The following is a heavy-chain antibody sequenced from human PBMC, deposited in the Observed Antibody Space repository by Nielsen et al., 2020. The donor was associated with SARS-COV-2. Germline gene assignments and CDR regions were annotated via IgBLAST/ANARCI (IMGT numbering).Heavy chain of an antibody. D-gene: IGHD3-22*01. V-gene: IGHV4-31*03. CDR3: ARARITMIVVVDAFDI. Sequence: SETLSLTCTVSGGSISSGGYYWSWIRQHPGKGLEWIGYIYYSGSTYYNPSLKSRVTISVDTSKNQFSLKLSSVTAADTAVYYCARARITMIVVVDAFDIWGQGTTVTVSS. J-gene: IGHJ3*02. CDR2: IYYSGST. CDR1: GGSISSGGYY.